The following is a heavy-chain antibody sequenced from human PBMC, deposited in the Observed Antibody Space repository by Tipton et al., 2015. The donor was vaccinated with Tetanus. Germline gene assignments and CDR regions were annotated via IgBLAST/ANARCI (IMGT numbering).Heavy chain of an antibody. CDR2: ISYDGGNK. V-gene: IGHV3-30*03. CDR1: GFTFSKHT. Sequence: SLRLSCAASGFTFSKHTMNWVRQAPGKGLEWVAVISYDGGNKYYADSVKGRFTISRDNSKNTLYLQMNSLRVEDTAAYYCVRDGGSSGWLAYWGQGTLVTVSS. D-gene: IGHD6-19*01. J-gene: IGHJ4*02. CDR3: VRDGGSSGWLAY.